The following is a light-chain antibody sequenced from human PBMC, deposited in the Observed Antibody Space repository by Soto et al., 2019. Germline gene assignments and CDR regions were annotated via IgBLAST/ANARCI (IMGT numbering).Light chain of an antibody. CDR2: HVT. V-gene: IGLV2-14*03. CDR3: CSLTTSHTYV. J-gene: IGLJ1*01. Sequence: SDRTQTAHFSRTRGESRILSYPGTSSDIGHYDYVSWYQQHPGKAPKLMIYHVTYRPSGVSNRYSGSKSGNSASLTISGLQADDEADYYCCSLTTSHTYVFG. CDR1: SSDIGHYDY.